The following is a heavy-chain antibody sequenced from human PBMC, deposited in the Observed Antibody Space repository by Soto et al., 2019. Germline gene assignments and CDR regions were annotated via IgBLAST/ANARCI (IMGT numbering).Heavy chain of an antibody. J-gene: IGHJ4*02. D-gene: IGHD6-19*01. CDR3: AKGGSSGWFYFDF. V-gene: IGHV3-23*01. CDR2: TPGSGGSA. CDR1: GFTFSSYG. Sequence: GGSLRLSCAASGFTFSSYGMNWVRQAPGKGLEWVSSTPGSGGSAYYADSVRGRFTISRDNSKNTVYLQLDSLRPEDSAIYYCAKGGSSGWFYFDFWGQGTQVTVSS.